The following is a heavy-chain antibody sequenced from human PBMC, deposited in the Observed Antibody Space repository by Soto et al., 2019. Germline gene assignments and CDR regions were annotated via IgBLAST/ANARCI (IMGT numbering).Heavy chain of an antibody. CDR3: ASPFYDYKHYYGMDV. J-gene: IGHJ6*02. Sequence: PSETLFLTCAVYGGSFSGYYWSWIRQPPGKGLEWIGEINHSGSTNYNPSLKSRVTISVDTSKNQFSLKLSSVTAADTAVYYCASPFYDYKHYYGMDVWGQGTTVTVSS. V-gene: IGHV4-34*01. CDR2: INHSGST. CDR1: GGSFSGYY. D-gene: IGHD4-4*01.